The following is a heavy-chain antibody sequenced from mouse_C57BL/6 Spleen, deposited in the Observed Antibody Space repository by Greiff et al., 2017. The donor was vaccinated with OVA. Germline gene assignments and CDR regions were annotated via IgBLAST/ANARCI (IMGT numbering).Heavy chain of an antibody. D-gene: IGHD2-3*01. J-gene: IGHJ4*01. CDR1: GFTFSSYA. CDR2: LSSGGDYI. Sequence: EVMLVESGEGLVKPGGSLKLSCAASGFTFSSYAMSWVRQTPEKRLEWVAYLSSGGDYIYYADTVKGRFTISRDNARNTLYLQMSSLKSEDTAMYYCTRDQIYDGYYYAMDYWGQGTSVTVSS. V-gene: IGHV5-9-1*02. CDR3: TRDQIYDGYYYAMDY.